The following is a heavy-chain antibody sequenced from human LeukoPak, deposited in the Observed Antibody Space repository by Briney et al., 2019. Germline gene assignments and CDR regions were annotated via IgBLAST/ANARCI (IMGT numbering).Heavy chain of an antibody. V-gene: IGHV4-30-2*01. CDR3: ARGGSYSGSSLEYFQH. D-gene: IGHD1-26*01. J-gene: IGHJ1*01. CDR1: GGSISSGGYY. Sequence: PSETLSLTCTVSGGSISSGGYYWSWIRQPPGKGLEWIGYIYHSGSTYYNPSLKGRVTMSVDTSKNQFSLKLSSVTAADTAVYYCARGGSYSGSSLEYFQHWGQGTLVTVSS. CDR2: IYHSGST.